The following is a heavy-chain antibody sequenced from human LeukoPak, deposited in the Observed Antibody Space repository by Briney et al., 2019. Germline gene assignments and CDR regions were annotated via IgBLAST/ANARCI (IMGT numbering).Heavy chain of an antibody. Sequence: KPSETLSLTCAVSGGSFSGYYWSWIRQPPGKGLEWIGEINHSGSTNYNPSLKSRVTISVDTSKNQFSLKLSSVTAADTAVYYCARGRFVCSSTSCYTPFGYWGQGTLVTVSS. CDR1: GGSFSGYY. D-gene: IGHD2-2*02. V-gene: IGHV4-34*01. CDR2: INHSGST. CDR3: ARGRFVCSSTSCYTPFGY. J-gene: IGHJ4*02.